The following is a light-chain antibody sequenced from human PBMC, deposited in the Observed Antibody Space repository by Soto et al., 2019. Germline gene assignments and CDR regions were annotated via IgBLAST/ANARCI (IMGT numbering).Light chain of an antibody. CDR3: CSYTSLSTVV. V-gene: IGLV2-14*01. J-gene: IGLJ2*01. CDR2: AVS. Sequence: QSALTQPASVSGSPGQSITISCTGTSSDVGGYNHVSWYQHSPGKAPKLILFAVSDRPSGVSHRFSGSKSGNTASLTISGLRAGDAADYYCCSYTSLSTVVFGRRTKL. CDR1: SSDVGGYNH.